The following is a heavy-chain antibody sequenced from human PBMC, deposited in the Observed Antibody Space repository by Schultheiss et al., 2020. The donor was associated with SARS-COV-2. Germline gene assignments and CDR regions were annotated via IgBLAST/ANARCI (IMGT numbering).Heavy chain of an antibody. J-gene: IGHJ4*02. CDR2: IIPVLGTT. V-gene: IGHV1-69*04. D-gene: IGHD3-22*01. CDR1: GGSFSNYG. Sequence: SVKVSCKASGGSFSNYGFSWVRQAPGQGPEWMGRIIPVLGTTYYAQTFQGRVIISADISTSTTFMELTSLRSDDTAVYYCARVLNPSGGHYYFVDWGQGTLVTVSS. CDR3: ARVLNPSGGHYYFVD.